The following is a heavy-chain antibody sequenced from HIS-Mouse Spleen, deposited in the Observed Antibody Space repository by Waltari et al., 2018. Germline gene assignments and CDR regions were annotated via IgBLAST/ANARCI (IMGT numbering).Heavy chain of an antibody. V-gene: IGHV4-39*07. J-gene: IGHJ4*02. CDR1: GGSISSSSYH. D-gene: IGHD1-26*01. CDR2: IYYSGST. Sequence: QLQLQESGPGLVKPSETLSLTCTVSGGSISSSSYHWGWIRQPPGKGLEWIGSIYYSGSTYYNPSLKSRVTISVDTSKNQFSLKLSSVTAADTAVYYCASGASGSYSTDYWGQGTLVTVSS. CDR3: ASGASGSYSTDY.